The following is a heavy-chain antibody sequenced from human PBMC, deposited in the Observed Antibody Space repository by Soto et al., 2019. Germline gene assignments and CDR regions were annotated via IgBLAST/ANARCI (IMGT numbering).Heavy chain of an antibody. Sequence: GESLKISCKGSGYSFTSYWISWVRQMPGKGLEWMGRIDPSDSYTNYSPSFQGHVTISADKSISTAYLQWSSLKASDTAMYYCARRYFYDSHYYYYVMYFCGQGTSVPGSS. J-gene: IGHJ6*02. D-gene: IGHD5-12*01. CDR2: IDPSDSYT. CDR1: GYSFTSYW. V-gene: IGHV5-10-1*01. CDR3: ARRYFYDSHYYYYVMYF.